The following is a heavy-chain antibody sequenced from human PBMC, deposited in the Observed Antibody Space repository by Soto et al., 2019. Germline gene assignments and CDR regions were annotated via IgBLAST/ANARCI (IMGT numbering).Heavy chain of an antibody. V-gene: IGHV3-11*04. CDR3: ARVRWLRMMDV. CDR2: ISNGGDSI. D-gene: IGHD5-12*01. J-gene: IGHJ6*02. Sequence: PGGSLRLSCAVSGFTFSDHYMSWIRQAPGKGLEWVSYISNGGDSIYYADSVKGRFTISRDNAKNSLYLQMNSLRAEDTAVYYCARVRWLRMMDVWGQGTTVTVSS. CDR1: GFTFSDHY.